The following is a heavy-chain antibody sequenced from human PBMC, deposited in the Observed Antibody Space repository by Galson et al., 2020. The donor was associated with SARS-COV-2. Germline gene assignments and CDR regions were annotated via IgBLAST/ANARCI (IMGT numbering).Heavy chain of an antibody. CDR2: MYYSGNA. CDR1: GGSTSSHY. Sequence: SETLSLTCTVSGGSTSSHYWTWIRQPPGKGLEWIGYMYYSGNANYNPSLKSRVTISVDTSKNQFSLKLSSVAAADTAVYYCARRAQGGWYDFWGQGTQVTVSS. V-gene: IGHV4-59*08. CDR3: ARRAQGGWYDF. J-gene: IGHJ5*01. D-gene: IGHD3-16*01.